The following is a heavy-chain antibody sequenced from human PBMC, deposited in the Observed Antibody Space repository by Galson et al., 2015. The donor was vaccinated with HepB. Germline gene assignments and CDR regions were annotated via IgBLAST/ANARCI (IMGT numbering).Heavy chain of an antibody. CDR2: IRSNTSDYAT. J-gene: IGHJ4*02. V-gene: IGHV3-73*01. D-gene: IGHD6-13*01. CDR1: GFTFSDSA. CDR3: LRLGDLSGYSSS. Sequence: SLRLSCAASGFTFSDSAIHWVRQASGKGPEWVGRIRSNTSDYATAYAASLKGRITMYRDNSTNKAYMHMNSLKTADAALYYCLRLGDLSGYSSSWGQGTLVTVSS.